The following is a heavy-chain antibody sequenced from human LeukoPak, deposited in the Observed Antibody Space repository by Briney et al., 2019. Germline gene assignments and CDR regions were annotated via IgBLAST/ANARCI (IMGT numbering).Heavy chain of an antibody. J-gene: IGHJ3*02. D-gene: IGHD2-15*01. CDR3: ARICSGGSCYSGAFDI. CDR1: GGSISSYY. V-gene: IGHV4-4*07. Sequence: PSETLSLTCTVSGGSISSYYWSWIRQPAGKGLEWIGRIYTSGSTNYNPSLKSRVTISVDTSKNQFSLKLSSVTAADTAVYYCARICSGGSCYSGAFDIWGQGTMVTVSS. CDR2: IYTSGST.